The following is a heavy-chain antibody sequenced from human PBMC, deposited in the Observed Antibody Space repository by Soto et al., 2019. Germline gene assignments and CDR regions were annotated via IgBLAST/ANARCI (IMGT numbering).Heavy chain of an antibody. D-gene: IGHD4-17*01. CDR2: ISYDGSNK. CDR1: GFTFSSYA. Sequence: QVQLVESGGGVVQPGRSLRLSCAASGFTFSSYAMHWVRQAPGKGLEWVAVISYDGSNKYYADSVKGRFTISRDNSKNTRYLQMNSLSAEDTAVYYCATEGIMPPVTYFDYWGQGTLVTVSS. J-gene: IGHJ4*02. CDR3: ATEGIMPPVTYFDY. V-gene: IGHV3-30-3*01.